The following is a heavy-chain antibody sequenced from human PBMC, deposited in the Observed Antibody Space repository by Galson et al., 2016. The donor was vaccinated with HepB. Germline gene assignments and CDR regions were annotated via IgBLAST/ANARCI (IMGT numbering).Heavy chain of an antibody. Sequence: SLRLSCAASGFTFRTWPMHWVRQPPGKGLKYVSGISSSGLITSYASSVRGRFTICRDNFENTLLLQRGSPRPEDMAVYYCVRGTTTASSIGWYDRNWFDPWCQGTLVTATS. V-gene: IGHV3-64*01. J-gene: IGHJ5*02. CDR3: VRGTTTASSIGWYDRNWFDP. D-gene: IGHD6-19*01. CDR2: ISSSGLIT. CDR1: GFTFRTWP.